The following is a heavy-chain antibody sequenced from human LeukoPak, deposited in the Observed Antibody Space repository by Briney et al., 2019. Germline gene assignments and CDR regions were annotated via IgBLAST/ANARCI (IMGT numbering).Heavy chain of an antibody. D-gene: IGHD4-17*01. CDR1: GFTFNNYA. CDR3: AKLKGPYGDPNDAFDI. CDR2: ISGSGGST. V-gene: IGHV3-23*01. Sequence: PGGSLRLSCAASGFTFNNYAMSWVRQAPGKGLEWVSTISGSGGSTYYADSVKGRFTVSRDNSKNTLYLQMNTLRAEDTAVYYCAKLKGPYGDPNDAFDIWGQGTMVTVSS. J-gene: IGHJ3*02.